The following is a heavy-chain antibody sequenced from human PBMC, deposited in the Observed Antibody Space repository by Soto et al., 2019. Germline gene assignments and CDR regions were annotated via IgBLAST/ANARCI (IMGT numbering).Heavy chain of an antibody. J-gene: IGHJ6*02. Sequence: PSETLSLTCTVSGGSISSYYCSWIRQPAWKGLEWIGRIYTSGITNYNPSLKSRVTMSVDTSKNQFSLKLSSVTAADTAVYYCARDQLRVTIFGVVRPVYGMDVLGQRTTLTVSS. CDR1: GGSISSYY. V-gene: IGHV4-4*07. CDR3: ARDQLRVTIFGVVRPVYGMDV. CDR2: IYTSGIT. D-gene: IGHD3-3*01.